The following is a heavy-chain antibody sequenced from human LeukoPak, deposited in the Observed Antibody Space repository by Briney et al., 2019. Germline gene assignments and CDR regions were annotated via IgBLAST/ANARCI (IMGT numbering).Heavy chain of an antibody. Sequence: ASVKVSCKASGGTFSSYAISWVRQAPGQGHEWMGWINPNSGGTNYAQKFQGRVTMTRDTSISTAYIELSRLRSDDTAVYYCARPSFVTATTNWFDPWGQGTLVTVSS. CDR1: GGTFSSYA. J-gene: IGHJ5*02. D-gene: IGHD2-21*02. CDR3: ARPSFVTATTNWFDP. V-gene: IGHV1-2*02. CDR2: INPNSGGT.